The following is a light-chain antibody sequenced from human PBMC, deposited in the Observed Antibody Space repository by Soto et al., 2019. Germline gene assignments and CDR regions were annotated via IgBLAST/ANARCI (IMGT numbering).Light chain of an antibody. CDR2: SNN. V-gene: IGLV1-44*01. Sequence: QSVLTQPPSASGTPGQRVIISCSGSSSNIGSNTVNWYQQLPGTAPKLLIYSNNQWPSGVPDRFSGSKSGTSASLVISGLQSEDEADYYCATWDDSLNGVVFGGGTKLTVL. CDR1: SSNIGSNT. CDR3: ATWDDSLNGVV. J-gene: IGLJ2*01.